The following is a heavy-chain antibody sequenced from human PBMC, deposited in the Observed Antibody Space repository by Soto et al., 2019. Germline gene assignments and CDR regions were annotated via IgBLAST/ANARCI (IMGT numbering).Heavy chain of an antibody. V-gene: IGHV1-24*01. Sequence: ASVKVSCKVSGDTLTELSMHWVRQAPGKGLEWMGGFDPEDGETIYAQRFQGRVTMTEDTSTDTAYMELSSLRSEDTAVYYCATSYGSGSYYNPPYFDYWGQGTLVTVSS. CDR3: ATSYGSGSYYNPPYFDY. CDR1: GDTLTELS. D-gene: IGHD3-10*01. J-gene: IGHJ4*02. CDR2: FDPEDGET.